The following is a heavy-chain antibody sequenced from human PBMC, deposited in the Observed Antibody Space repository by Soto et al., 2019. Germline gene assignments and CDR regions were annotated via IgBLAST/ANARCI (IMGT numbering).Heavy chain of an antibody. Sequence: VGSLRLSCAASGFSFSSYWMSWVRQAPGKGPEWVANIKEDGGEQHYVDSVKGRFTISRDNTENSLFLQMNNLRAEDSAIYYCAITTSTVSYWFDPWGPGTQVTVSS. CDR3: AITTSTVSYWFDP. V-gene: IGHV3-7*03. CDR1: GFSFSSYW. J-gene: IGHJ5*02. CDR2: IKEDGGEQ. D-gene: IGHD4-4*01.